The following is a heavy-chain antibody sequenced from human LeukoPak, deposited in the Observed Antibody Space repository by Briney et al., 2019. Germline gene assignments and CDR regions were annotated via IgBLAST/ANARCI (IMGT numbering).Heavy chain of an antibody. CDR1: GGSFSSYT. V-gene: IGHV1-3*01. D-gene: IGHD3-22*01. CDR2: INAGNGNT. Sequence: ASVKVSCKASGGSFSSYTIDWVRQAPGQGLEWMGWINAGNGNTKYSQKFQGRVTITRDTSASTAYMELSSLRSEDTAVYYCARESRYYDSSGYSYYFDYWGQGTLVTVSS. CDR3: ARESRYYDSSGYSYYFDY. J-gene: IGHJ4*02.